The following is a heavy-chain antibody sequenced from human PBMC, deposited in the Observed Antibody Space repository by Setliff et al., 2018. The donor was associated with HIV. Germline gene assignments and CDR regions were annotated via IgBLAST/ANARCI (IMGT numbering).Heavy chain of an antibody. CDR2: IHWNDAN. CDR3: VHRVVWGGLDV. D-gene: IGHD2-8*02. V-gene: IGHV2-5*01. CDR1: GFSLTTSGVG. J-gene: IGHJ6*04. Sequence: SGPTLVNPTQTLTLTCTFSGFSLTTSGVGVGWIRQPPGKALEWLAVIHWNDANHYSPSLKTRLSITKDTSKNQMVLTMTNMDPVDTATYYCVHRVVWGGLDVWGKGTTVTVSS.